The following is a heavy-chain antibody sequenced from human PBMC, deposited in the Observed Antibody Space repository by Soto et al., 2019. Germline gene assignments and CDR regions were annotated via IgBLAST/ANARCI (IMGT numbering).Heavy chain of an antibody. Sequence: GGSLRLSCAASGFTFSSYAMHWVRQAPDKGLEWVAVISYDGSNKYYADSVKGRFTISRDNSKNTLYLQMNSLRAEDTAVYYCARVLANTIFGVGPAEYWGQGTLVTVSS. V-gene: IGHV3-30-3*01. CDR3: ARVLANTIFGVGPAEY. CDR1: GFTFSSYA. D-gene: IGHD3-3*01. CDR2: ISYDGSNK. J-gene: IGHJ4*02.